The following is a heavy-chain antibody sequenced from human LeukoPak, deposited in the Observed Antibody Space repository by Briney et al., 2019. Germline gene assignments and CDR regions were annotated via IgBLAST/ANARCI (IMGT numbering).Heavy chain of an antibody. CDR3: TRDREGVVGYN. CDR1: GGSY. Sequence: PSETLSLTCTVSGGSYCGWIRQSPGPGLEWIGTINYSGTSNHNPSLKSRVTISVDTSKNQVSLNLSSVTAADTAVYYCTRDREGVVGYNWGQGTLVTVSS. J-gene: IGHJ4*02. D-gene: IGHD1-1*01. CDR2: INYSGTS. V-gene: IGHV4-39*02.